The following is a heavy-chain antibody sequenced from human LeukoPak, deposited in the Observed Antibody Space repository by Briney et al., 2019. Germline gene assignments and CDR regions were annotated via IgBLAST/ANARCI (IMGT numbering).Heavy chain of an antibody. Sequence: GGSLRLSCAASGFTFRSYWMSWVRQAPGKGLEWVANIKEDRSEKYYVDSVKGRFTISRDNAKNSLYLQMNSLRAEDTAVYYCARVSFFDYWGRGTLVTVSS. CDR1: GFTFRSYW. J-gene: IGHJ4*02. CDR2: IKEDRSEK. CDR3: ARVSFFDY. V-gene: IGHV3-7*01.